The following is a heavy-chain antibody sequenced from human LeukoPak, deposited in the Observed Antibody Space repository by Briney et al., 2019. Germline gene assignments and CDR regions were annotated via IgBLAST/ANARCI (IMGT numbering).Heavy chain of an antibody. D-gene: IGHD1-26*01. CDR1: GFTFSRCA. Sequence: GGSLRLSCAASGFTFSRCAMTWVRQAPGKGLEWVSAISASGGSTDYADSGKGRFTISRDNSKNTLYLQMNSLRAEDTGVYYCAKVMEQRLYFYYYDMDVWGQGTMVIVSS. V-gene: IGHV3-23*01. CDR2: ISASGGST. J-gene: IGHJ6*02. CDR3: AKVMEQRLYFYYYDMDV.